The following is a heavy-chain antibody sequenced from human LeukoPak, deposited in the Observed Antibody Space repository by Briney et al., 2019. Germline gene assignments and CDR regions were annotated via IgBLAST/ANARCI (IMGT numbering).Heavy chain of an antibody. CDR1: GYSFTGYW. Sequence: GESLKISCKGSGYSFTGYWIGWVRQMPGKGLEWMGIIYPGDSDTRYSPSFQGQVTISADKSISTAYLQWSSLKASDTAMYYCARSYSSSWYFNWFDPWGQGALVTVSS. CDR3: ARSYSSSWYFNWFDP. CDR2: IYPGDSDT. V-gene: IGHV5-51*01. D-gene: IGHD6-13*01. J-gene: IGHJ5*02.